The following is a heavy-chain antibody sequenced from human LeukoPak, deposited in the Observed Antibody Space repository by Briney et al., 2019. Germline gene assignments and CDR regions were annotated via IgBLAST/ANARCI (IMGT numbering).Heavy chain of an antibody. D-gene: IGHD3-10*01. J-gene: IGHJ4*02. CDR2: INHSGST. Sequence: SETLSLTCTVSGGSISGYYWSWIRQPPGKGLEWIGEINHSGSTNYNPSLKSRVTISVDTSKNQFSLKLSSVTAADTAVYYCARGYGSGSYSIGYWGQGTLVTVSS. CDR1: GGSISGYY. V-gene: IGHV4-34*01. CDR3: ARGYGSGSYSIGY.